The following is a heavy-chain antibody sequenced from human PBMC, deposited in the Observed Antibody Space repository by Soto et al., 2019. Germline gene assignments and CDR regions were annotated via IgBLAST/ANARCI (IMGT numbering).Heavy chain of an antibody. D-gene: IGHD6-19*01. CDR2: IKSRADGGTT. Sequence: EVQLVESGGGLVKPGGSIRLSCAASGFTFTKAWMTWVRQTPGKGLEWVGRIKSRADGGTTDYAASVKDRFIISRDDSNDTLYLHMNRLKTDDTAVYYCTTASQWLPPYSWGQGALVTVSS. V-gene: IGHV3-15*01. J-gene: IGHJ4*02. CDR3: TTASQWLPPYS. CDR1: GFTFTKAW.